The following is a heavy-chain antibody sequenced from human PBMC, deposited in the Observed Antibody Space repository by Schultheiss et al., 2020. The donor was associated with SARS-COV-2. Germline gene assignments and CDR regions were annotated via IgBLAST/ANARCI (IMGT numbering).Heavy chain of an antibody. V-gene: IGHV3-13*01. D-gene: IGHD3-10*01. CDR3: ARGNYYGSGSYPRYYYYYMDV. Sequence: GESLKISCAASGFTFSSYDMHWVRQATGKGLEWVSAIGTAGDTYYQGSVKGRFTVSREDAENSLYLQMNSLRAGDTAVYYCARGNYYGSGSYPRYYYYYMDVWGKGTTVTVSS. CDR2: IGTAGDT. CDR1: GFTFSSYD. J-gene: IGHJ6*03.